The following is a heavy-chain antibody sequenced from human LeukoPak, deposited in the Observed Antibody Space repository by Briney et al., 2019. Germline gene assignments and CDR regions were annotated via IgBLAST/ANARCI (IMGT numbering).Heavy chain of an antibody. D-gene: IGHD3-22*01. V-gene: IGHV3-74*01. CDR1: GFTFSSHW. CDR2: LKSDGRST. CDR3: ARERHSSVDY. Sequence: GGSLRLSCAASGFTFSSHWMHWVRQAPGKGLVWVSRLKSDGRSTSYADSVKGRFTISRDNAKNSLYLQLISLRAEDTAVYCCARERHSSVDYWDQGALVTVSS. J-gene: IGHJ4*02.